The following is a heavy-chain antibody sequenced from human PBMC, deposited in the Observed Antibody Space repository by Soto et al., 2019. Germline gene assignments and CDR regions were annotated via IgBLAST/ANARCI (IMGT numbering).Heavy chain of an antibody. CDR1: GFTFSSYA. V-gene: IGHV3-23*01. J-gene: IGHJ4*02. Sequence: EVQLLESGGGLVQPGGSLRLSCAASGFTFSSYAMSWVRQAPGKGLEWVSAISGSGGSTYYADSVKGRFTISRDNSKNTLYMQMTSLRAEDTAVYYCAKGRSGDWASDYWGQGTLVTVSS. CDR3: AKGRSGDWASDY. CDR2: ISGSGGST. D-gene: IGHD2-21*02.